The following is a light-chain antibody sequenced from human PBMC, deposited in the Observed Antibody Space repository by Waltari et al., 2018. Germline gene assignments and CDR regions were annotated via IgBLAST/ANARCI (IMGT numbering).Light chain of an antibody. CDR1: QSVGTN. J-gene: IGKJ4*01. CDR2: GAS. V-gene: IGKV3-15*01. CDR3: QQYDNWPPLT. Sequence: EIVMTQSPATLSVSPGQSATLSCRASQSVGTNLAWYEQKPGQAPRLLIYGASTRATGIPARFSGSGAGTEFTLTISSLQSEDFAVYYCQQYDNWPPLTFGRGTKVEIK.